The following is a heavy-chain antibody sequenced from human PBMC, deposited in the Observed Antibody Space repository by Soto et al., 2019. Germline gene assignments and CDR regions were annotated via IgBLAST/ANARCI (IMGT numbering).Heavy chain of an antibody. V-gene: IGHV1-2*02. CDR1: GYTFTGYY. CDR2: INPNSGAT. CDR3: ARDLVSTIGDFDF. D-gene: IGHD5-12*01. Sequence: ASVKVSCKASGYTFTGYYMHWVRQAPGQGLEWMGWINPNSGATNYAQKFQGRVSMTRDTSITTAYMELSRLRSDDTAVYYCARDLVSTIGDFDFWGQGTAVTVSS. J-gene: IGHJ4*02.